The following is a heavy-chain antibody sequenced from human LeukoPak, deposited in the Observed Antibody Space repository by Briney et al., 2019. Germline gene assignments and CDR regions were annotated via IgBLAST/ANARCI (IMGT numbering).Heavy chain of an antibody. CDR1: GFTFSSYW. CDR3: ARGQDFWSGYWDY. CDR2: INSDGSCT. J-gene: IGHJ4*02. Sequence: GGSLRLSCAASGFTFSSYWMHWVRQAPGKGLVWVSRINSDGSCTSYADSVKGRFAISRDNAKNTLYLQMNSLRAEDTAVYYCARGQDFWSGYWDYWGQGTLVTVSS. V-gene: IGHV3-74*01. D-gene: IGHD3-3*01.